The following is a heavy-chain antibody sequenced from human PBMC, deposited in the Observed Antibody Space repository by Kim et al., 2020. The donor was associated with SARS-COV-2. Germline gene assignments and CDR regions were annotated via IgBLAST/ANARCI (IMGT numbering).Heavy chain of an antibody. D-gene: IGHD2-15*01. CDR1: GFTFSDCS. Sequence: GGSLRLSCSASGFTFSDCSMAWVRQTPGKGLEWVASVSRRGDFIFYGDSVKGRFTISRDNSKNTLYLQMNSLRADDTAVYHCAKGSPEILHYSMDVWGQGTTVTVSS. CDR3: AKGSPEILHYSMDV. CDR2: VSRRGDFI. J-gene: IGHJ6*02. V-gene: IGHV3-23*01.